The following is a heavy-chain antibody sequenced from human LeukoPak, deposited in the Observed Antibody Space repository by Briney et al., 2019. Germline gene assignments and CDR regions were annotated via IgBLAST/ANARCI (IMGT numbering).Heavy chain of an antibody. D-gene: IGHD6-25*01. Sequence: LDWVALIRRDGSHKYYAHSINRRFTISRDNSKNTLYLQMSSLRAEDTAVYYCAKSSIMFAAGRLGSIDFWGQGTLVTVSS. CDR3: AKSSIMFAAGRLGSIDF. V-gene: IGHV3-30*02. J-gene: IGHJ4*02. CDR2: IRRDGSHK.